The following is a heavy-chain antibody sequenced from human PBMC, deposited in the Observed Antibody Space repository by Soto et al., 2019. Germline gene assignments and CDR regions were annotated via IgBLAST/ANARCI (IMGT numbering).Heavy chain of an antibody. D-gene: IGHD3-22*01. V-gene: IGHV4-59*01. Sequence: QVQLQESGPGLVKPSETLSLTCTVSGGSISSYYWSWIRQPPGKGLEWIGYIYYSGSTNYNPSLKSRVTISVDTSKNQFSLKLSSVTAADTAVYYCARYDSSGYYYSFDYWGQGTLVTVSS. J-gene: IGHJ4*02. CDR3: ARYDSSGYYYSFDY. CDR1: GGSISSYY. CDR2: IYYSGST.